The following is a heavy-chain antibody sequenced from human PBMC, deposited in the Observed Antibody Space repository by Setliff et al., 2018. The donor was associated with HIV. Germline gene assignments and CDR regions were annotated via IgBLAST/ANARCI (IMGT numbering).Heavy chain of an antibody. Sequence: SETLSLTCTVSGDSISTDYWPWIRQPPGKGLEWIGYIYYSGSTYYNPSLKSRVTISGDTSKNQFSQKLCSVTAADTAVYYCARQCSSSSWDYWGQGTLVTVSS. D-gene: IGHD6-6*01. CDR1: GDSISTDY. CDR3: ARQCSSSSWDY. V-gene: IGHV4-59*04. J-gene: IGHJ4*02. CDR2: IYYSGST.